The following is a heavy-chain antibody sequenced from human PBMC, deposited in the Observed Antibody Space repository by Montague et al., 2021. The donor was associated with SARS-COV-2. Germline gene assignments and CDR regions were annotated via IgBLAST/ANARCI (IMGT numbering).Heavy chain of an antibody. D-gene: IGHD4-23*01. CDR1: GGSISGYY. V-gene: IGHV4-59*01. J-gene: IGHJ3*02. CDR2: IDNSGST. CDR3: ARHGGNDAFDI. Sequence: SETLSLTCTVSGGSISGYYWSWIRQPPGKGLEWIGYIDNSGSTNHNPSLESRVTMSVDTSKNQFSPKLNSVTAADTAVYYCARHGGNDAFDIWGRGTMVTVSS.